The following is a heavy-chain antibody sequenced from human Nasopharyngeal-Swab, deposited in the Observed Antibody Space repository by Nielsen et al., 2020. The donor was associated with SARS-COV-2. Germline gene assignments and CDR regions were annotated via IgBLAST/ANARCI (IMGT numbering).Heavy chain of an antibody. J-gene: IGHJ4*02. Sequence: GGSLRLSCAASTFTFSSYEMNWVRQAPGKGLEWVSYISSSGSTIYYADSVEGRFTMSRDNAKNSLYLQMNGLRGDDTAVYYCSTSPFITVMERALDHWGQGTLVTVSS. D-gene: IGHD1-1*01. CDR2: ISSSGSTI. CDR3: STSPFITVMERALDH. CDR1: TFTFSSYE. V-gene: IGHV3-48*03.